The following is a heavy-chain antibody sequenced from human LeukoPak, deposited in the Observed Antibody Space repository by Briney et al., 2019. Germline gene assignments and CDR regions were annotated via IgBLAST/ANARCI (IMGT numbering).Heavy chain of an antibody. D-gene: IGHD6-19*01. CDR1: GGTFSSYV. CDR3: ALSSPYSSGWYPYFQH. J-gene: IGHJ1*01. Sequence: ASVKVSCKASGGTFSSYVISWVRQAPGQGLEWMGRIIPIFGTANYAQKFQGRVTITTDESTSTAYMELSSLRSEDTAAYYCALSSPYSSGWYPYFQHWGQGTLVTVSS. V-gene: IGHV1-69*05. CDR2: IIPIFGTA.